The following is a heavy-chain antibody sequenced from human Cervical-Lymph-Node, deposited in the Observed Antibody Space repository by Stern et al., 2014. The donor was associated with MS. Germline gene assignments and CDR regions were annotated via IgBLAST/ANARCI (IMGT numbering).Heavy chain of an antibody. J-gene: IGHJ4*02. CDR1: GFTVSQDS. D-gene: IGHD1-1*01. CDR3: ARDTSSPERSDW. Sequence: EVQLVESGGGVIQPGRSLRLSCTASGFTVSQDSMTWVRQAPGKGLEWVSLIANVGSTVYTDTVKGRFTIARDDSKNTVYLHMTSLRAEDTAMYYCARDTSSPERSDWWGQGTLVTVSS. CDR2: IANVGST. V-gene: IGHV3-53*01.